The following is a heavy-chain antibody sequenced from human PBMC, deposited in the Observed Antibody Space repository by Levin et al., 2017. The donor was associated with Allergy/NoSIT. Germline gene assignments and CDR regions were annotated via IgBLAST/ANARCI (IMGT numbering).Heavy chain of an antibody. CDR1: GFTFSSYS. D-gene: IGHD4-11*01. CDR3: ARDGATVTTLTFDY. CDR2: ISSSSSYI. J-gene: IGHJ4*02. Sequence: SGGSLRLSCAASGFTFSSYSMNWVRQAPGKGLEWVSSISSSSSYIYYADSVKGRFTISRDNAKNSLYLQMNSLRAEDTAVYYCARDGATVTTLTFDYWGQGTLVTVSS. V-gene: IGHV3-21*01.